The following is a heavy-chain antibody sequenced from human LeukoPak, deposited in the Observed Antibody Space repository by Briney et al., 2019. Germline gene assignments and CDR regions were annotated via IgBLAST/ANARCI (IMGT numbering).Heavy chain of an antibody. J-gene: IGHJ4*02. Sequence: SVKVSCKASGGTFSSYAISWVRQAPGQGLEWMGRIIPILGIANYAQKFQGRVTITVDKSTSTAYMELSSLRSEDTAVYYCARGPSPSLYGDYFDYWGQGTLVTVSS. V-gene: IGHV1-69*04. CDR3: ARGPSPSLYGDYFDY. CDR1: GGTFSSYA. CDR2: IIPILGIA. D-gene: IGHD4-17*01.